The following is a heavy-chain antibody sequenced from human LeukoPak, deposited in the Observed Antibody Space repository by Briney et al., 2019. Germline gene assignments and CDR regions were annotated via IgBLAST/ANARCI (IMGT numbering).Heavy chain of an antibody. CDR2: IYTSGST. CDR1: GGSISSYY. J-gene: IGHJ6*03. CDR3: ARGIYCSSTSCYYYYYYMDV. V-gene: IGHV4-4*07. Sequence: PSETLSLTCTVSGGSISSYYWSWIRQPAGKGLKWIGRIYTSGSTNYNPSLKSRVTMSVDTSKNQFSLKLSSVTAADTAVYYCARGIYCSSTSCYYYYYYMDVWGKGTTVTVSS. D-gene: IGHD2-2*01.